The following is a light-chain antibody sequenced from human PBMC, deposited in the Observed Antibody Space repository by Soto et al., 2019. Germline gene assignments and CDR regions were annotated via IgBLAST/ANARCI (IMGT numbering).Light chain of an antibody. Sequence: QSVLTQPASVSGSPGQSITISCAGTSSDVGGYSYVSWYQQHPGKAPQLMIYHVSDRPSGVSYRFSGSKSGSTASLTISGLQAEDEADYYCSSYTSSNTYVFGTGTKVTVL. CDR1: SSDVGGYSY. J-gene: IGLJ1*01. V-gene: IGLV2-14*01. CDR2: HVS. CDR3: SSYTSSNTYV.